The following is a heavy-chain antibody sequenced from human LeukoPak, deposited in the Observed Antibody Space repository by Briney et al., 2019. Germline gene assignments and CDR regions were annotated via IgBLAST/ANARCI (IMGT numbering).Heavy chain of an antibody. V-gene: IGHV3-30*18. D-gene: IGHD2-21*02. J-gene: IGHJ4*02. CDR1: GFTFSSYD. CDR3: AKSRGSCGYDCYSDY. Sequence: SGGSLRLSCAASGFTFSSYDMHWVRQAPGKGLEWVAVTSNDGSNKYYEDSVKGRFTVSRDNSQNTLYLQMNSLRAEDTAVYYCAKSRGSCGYDCYSDYWGQGTLVTVSS. CDR2: TSNDGSNK.